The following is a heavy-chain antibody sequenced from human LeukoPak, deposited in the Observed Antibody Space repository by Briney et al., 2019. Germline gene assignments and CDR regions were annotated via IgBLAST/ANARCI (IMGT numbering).Heavy chain of an antibody. V-gene: IGHV3-43*01. D-gene: IGHD3-22*01. CDR3: AKDRGYYYDSSAYGSYFDY. Sequence: PGGCLRLSCEASAFTVDDYTMHSVRQRPGEGLEWVSLISWEGGTTYYADSVRGRFTISRDNSKNSLYLQMNSLRTEDTALYYCAKDRGYYYDSSAYGSYFDYWGQGTLVTVSS. CDR1: AFTVDDYT. J-gene: IGHJ4*02. CDR2: ISWEGGTT.